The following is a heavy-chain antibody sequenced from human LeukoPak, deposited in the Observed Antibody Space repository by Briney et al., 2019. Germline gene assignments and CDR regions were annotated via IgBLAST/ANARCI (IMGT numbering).Heavy chain of an antibody. Sequence: LSETLSLTCTVSGGSISSSSYYWGWIRQPPGKGLEWIGSIYYSGSTYYKSSLKSRVTISVDTSKNQFSLKLSSVTAADTAVYYCARGPISYYYDSSGYELWGQGTLVTVSS. CDR1: GGSISSSSYY. CDR2: IYYSGST. V-gene: IGHV4-39*07. J-gene: IGHJ4*02. D-gene: IGHD3-22*01. CDR3: ARGPISYYYDSSGYEL.